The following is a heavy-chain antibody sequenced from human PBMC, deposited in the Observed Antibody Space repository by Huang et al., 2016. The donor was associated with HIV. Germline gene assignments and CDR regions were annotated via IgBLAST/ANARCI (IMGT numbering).Heavy chain of an antibody. CDR1: GGTFSKYA. CDR2: IIPMFGTP. CDR3: ARGQLGSYGDYDVLY. D-gene: IGHD4-17*01. V-gene: IGHV1-69*13. J-gene: IGHJ4*02. Sequence: QVPLVQSGAEVKTPGSSVKVSCKASGGTFSKYAISWVRQAPGQGLEWMGGIIPMFGTPNYARKFQGRVTITADDSTSTTYVEVSSLRSEDTALYYCARGQLGSYGDYDVLYWGQGTLVTVSS.